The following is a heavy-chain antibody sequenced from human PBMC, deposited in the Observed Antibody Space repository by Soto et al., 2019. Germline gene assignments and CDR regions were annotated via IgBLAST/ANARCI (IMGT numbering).Heavy chain of an antibody. CDR3: ARESGGATATLDYYYFYMDV. CDR1: GYRFSDYY. CDR2: MKPNSGDT. V-gene: IGHV1-2*02. J-gene: IGHJ6*03. Sequence: QVQLVQSGAEVKKPGASVTVSCKASGYRFSDYYLHWVRQAPGQGPEWMGWMKPNSGDTKYAQKFKSRVTMTRDTSVRTAFMELNWLKSDDTAVYYCARESGGATATLDYYYFYMDVWGIGTTVTVSS. D-gene: IGHD5-12*01.